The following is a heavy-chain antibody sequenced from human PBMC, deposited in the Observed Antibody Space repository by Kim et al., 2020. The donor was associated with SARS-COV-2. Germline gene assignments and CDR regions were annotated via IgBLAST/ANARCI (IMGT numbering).Heavy chain of an antibody. CDR2: ISCSSSYI. CDR3: ARSIYDSSGDDDY. CDR1: GFTFSSYS. Sequence: GSLRLSCAASGFTFSSYSMNWVRQAPGKGLEWVSSISCSSSYIFYADSVKGRFTISRDNAKNSLYLQMNSLRAEDTSVYYCARSIYDSSGDDDYWGQGT. D-gene: IGHD3-22*01. V-gene: IGHV3-21*01. J-gene: IGHJ4*02.